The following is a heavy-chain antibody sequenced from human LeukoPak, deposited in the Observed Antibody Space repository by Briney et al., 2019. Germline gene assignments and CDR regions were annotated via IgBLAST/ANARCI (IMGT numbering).Heavy chain of an antibody. CDR1: GGSISTYY. J-gene: IGHJ5*02. CDR2: IYYSGST. CDR3: ARLDGYCSGGSCYSVIFVDP. Sequence: AETLSLTCSVSGGSISTYYWGWIRQPPGKGLEWIGSIYYSGSTYYNPSLKSRVTISVDTSKNQFSLKLSSVTAADTAVYYCARLDGYCSGGSCYSVIFVDPWGQGTLVTVSS. V-gene: IGHV4-39*01. D-gene: IGHD2-15*01.